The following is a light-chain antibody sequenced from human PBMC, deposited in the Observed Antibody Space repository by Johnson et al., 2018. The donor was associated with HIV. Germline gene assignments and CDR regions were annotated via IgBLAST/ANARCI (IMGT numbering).Light chain of an antibody. CDR1: SSNIENNY. J-gene: IGLJ1*01. CDR2: DNN. V-gene: IGLV1-51*01. Sequence: QSVLTQPPSVSAASGQRVDISCSGSSSNIENNYLSWYQQLPHTAPRLLISDNNKRPSGIPARFYGSKSGASATLDITGLQTGDEADYYCWIWDNSLNVYVFGTVTKVTVL. CDR3: WIWDNSLNVYV.